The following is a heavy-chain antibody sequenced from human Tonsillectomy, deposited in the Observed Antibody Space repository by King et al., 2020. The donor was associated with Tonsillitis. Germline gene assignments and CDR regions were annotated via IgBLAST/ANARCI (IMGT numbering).Heavy chain of an antibody. J-gene: IGHJ4*02. D-gene: IGHD1-26*01. CDR1: GYTFTGHY. CDR3: ARDIDLMGSYYFDY. CDR2: INPNSGGT. V-gene: IGHV1-2*02. Sequence: QLVQSGAEVKKPGASVTVSCQASGYTFTGHYMHWVRQAPGQGLEWMGWINPNSGGTNYAQKFQGRVTMTRDTYIDTVYMELSRLTSDDTAVYYCARDIDLMGSYYFDYWGQGTLVTVSS.